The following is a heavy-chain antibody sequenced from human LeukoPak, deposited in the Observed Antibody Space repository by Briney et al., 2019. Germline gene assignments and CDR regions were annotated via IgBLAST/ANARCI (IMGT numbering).Heavy chain of an antibody. CDR2: ISYDGSTK. CDR1: GFTFSSYG. V-gene: IGHV3-30*18. CDR3: AKDLWSSRTGYFDY. Sequence: PGGSLRLSCAASGFTFSSYGMHWVRQAPGKGLEWVAVISYDGSTKYYADSVKGRFTISRDNSKNTLFLQMNSLRAEDTAVYYCAKDLWSSRTGYFDYWGQGTLVTVSS. D-gene: IGHD6-13*01. J-gene: IGHJ4*02.